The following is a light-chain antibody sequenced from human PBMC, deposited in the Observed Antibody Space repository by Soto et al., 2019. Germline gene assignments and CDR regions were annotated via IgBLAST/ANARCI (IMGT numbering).Light chain of an antibody. CDR1: QSIYRY. J-gene: IGKJ4*01. Sequence: DIQMTQSPSSLSAAVGDRVTITCRARQSIYRYLNWYQQKPGKAPKLLIFDTSNLQSGVPSRFSASGSGTDFTLTISSLQPEDFATYYCQQSFSPLTFGGGTPQLTFGGGTKVEIK. V-gene: IGKV1-39*01. CDR3: QQSFSPLTFGGGTPQLT. CDR2: DTS.